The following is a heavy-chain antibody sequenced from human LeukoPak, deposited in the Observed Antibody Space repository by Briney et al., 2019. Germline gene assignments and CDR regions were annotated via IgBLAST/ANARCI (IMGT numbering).Heavy chain of an antibody. CDR2: IIPTFGTA. D-gene: IGHD5-18*01. CDR1: GGTFSSYA. Sequence: SVKVSCKASGGTFSSYAISWVRQAPGQGLEWMGGIIPTFGTANYAQKFQGRVTITADESTSTAYMELSSLRSEDTAVYYCARGLQLWLNWFDPWGQGTLVTVSS. CDR3: ARGLQLWLNWFDP. V-gene: IGHV1-69*13. J-gene: IGHJ5*02.